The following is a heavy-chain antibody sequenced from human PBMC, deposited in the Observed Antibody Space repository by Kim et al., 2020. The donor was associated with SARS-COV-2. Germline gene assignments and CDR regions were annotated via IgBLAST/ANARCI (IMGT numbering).Heavy chain of an antibody. Sequence: GGSLRLSCAASGFTFSDYYMSWIRQAPGKGLEWVSYISSSGSTIYYADSVKGRFTISRDNAKNSLYLQMNSLRAEDTAVYYCARPSGWLQSNAFDIWGQGTMVTVSS. CDR3: ARPSGWLQSNAFDI. D-gene: IGHD4-4*01. CDR2: ISSSGSTI. V-gene: IGHV3-11*01. CDR1: GFTFSDYY. J-gene: IGHJ3*02.